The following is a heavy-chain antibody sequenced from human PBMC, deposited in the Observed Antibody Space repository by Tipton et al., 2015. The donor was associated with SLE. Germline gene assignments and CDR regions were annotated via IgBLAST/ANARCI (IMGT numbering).Heavy chain of an antibody. V-gene: IGHV4-34*01. Sequence: GLVKPSETLSLTCDVYGGSFSDYYWGWIRQPPGKGLEWIGEINDSGTTHYNPSLKSRVTISIDMSENQFSLKLTSMTAADTAVYYCARAEGYCGSKTNCYERRWIDPWGQGTLVTVSS. D-gene: IGHD2-2*01. J-gene: IGHJ5*02. CDR2: INDSGTT. CDR1: GGSFSDYY. CDR3: ARAEGYCGSKTNCYERRWIDP.